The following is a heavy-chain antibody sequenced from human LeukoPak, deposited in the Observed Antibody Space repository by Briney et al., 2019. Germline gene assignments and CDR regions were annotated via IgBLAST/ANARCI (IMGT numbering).Heavy chain of an antibody. D-gene: IGHD3-3*01. J-gene: IGHJ3*02. Sequence: GGSLRLSCAASGFTFSSYAMSWVRQAPGKGLEWVSAISGSGGSTYYADSVKGRFTISRDNSKNTLYLQMNSLRAEDTAVYYCAKSVSVRIFGVVNDAFDIWGQGTMVTVSS. CDR2: ISGSGGST. CDR3: AKSVSVRIFGVVNDAFDI. CDR1: GFTFSSYA. V-gene: IGHV3-23*01.